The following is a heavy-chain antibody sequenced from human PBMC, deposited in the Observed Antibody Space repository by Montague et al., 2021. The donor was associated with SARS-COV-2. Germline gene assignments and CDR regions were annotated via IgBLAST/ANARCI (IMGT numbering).Heavy chain of an antibody. CDR2: TYHRSKWYH. Sequence: CAISGDSVSSNTATWNWIRQSPSRGLEWLGRTYHRSKWYHDYAISLKSRITINPDTSKNQFSLQLSSVAPEDTAVFYCARTTTRMLYPENAFDIWGQGTMVTVSS. V-gene: IGHV6-1*01. CDR3: ARTTTRMLYPENAFDI. CDR1: GDSVSSNTAT. J-gene: IGHJ3*02. D-gene: IGHD2-15*01.